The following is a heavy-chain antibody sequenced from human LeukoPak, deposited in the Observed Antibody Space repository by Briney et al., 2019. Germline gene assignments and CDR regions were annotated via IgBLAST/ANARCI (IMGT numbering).Heavy chain of an antibody. Sequence: GGSLRLSCAASGFTFSSYGMHWVRQAPGKGLEWVAFMRYEGSNKYYADSVKGRFTISRDNSKNTLYLQMNSLRAEDTAVYYCAKEGGLLWDYFDYWGQGTLVTVSS. D-gene: IGHD3-16*01. CDR2: MRYEGSNK. CDR3: AKEGGLLWDYFDY. CDR1: GFTFSSYG. J-gene: IGHJ4*02. V-gene: IGHV3-30*02.